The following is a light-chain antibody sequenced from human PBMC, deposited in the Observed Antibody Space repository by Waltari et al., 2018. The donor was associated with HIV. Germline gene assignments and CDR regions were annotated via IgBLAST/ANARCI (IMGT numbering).Light chain of an antibody. CDR2: LNSDGSH. CDR1: SGHSRHA. CDR3: QTWGTGV. J-gene: IGLJ3*02. Sequence: QLALPHSPSASASLGTSVQLTCTLSSGHSRHAIAGHEQQPEKGPRYLMKLNSDGSHSKGDGIPDRFSGSSSGAERSLTISSLQSEDEADYSCQTWGTGVFGGGTKLTVL. V-gene: IGLV4-69*01.